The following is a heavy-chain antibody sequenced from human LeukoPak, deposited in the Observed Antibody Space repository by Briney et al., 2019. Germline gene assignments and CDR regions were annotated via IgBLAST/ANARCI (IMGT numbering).Heavy chain of an antibody. J-gene: IGHJ4*02. D-gene: IGHD3-22*01. V-gene: IGHV4-4*07. CDR2: IHTSGST. CDR1: GGSISSYY. CDR3: ARDRYYYDSSARYFDY. Sequence: ASETLSLTCTVSGGSISSYYWSWIRQPAGKGLEWIGRIHTSGSTNYSPSLKCRVTMSVDTSKNQFSLKLSSVTAADTAVYYCARDRYYYDSSARYFDYWGQGTLVTVSS.